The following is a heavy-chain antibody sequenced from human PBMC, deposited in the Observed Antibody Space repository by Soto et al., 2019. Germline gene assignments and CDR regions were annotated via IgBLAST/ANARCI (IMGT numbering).Heavy chain of an antibody. CDR1: GGSVSSGSYY. CDR3: AIHSRYYYDSSGYSVPYYFDY. V-gene: IGHV4-61*01. CDR2: IYYSGST. J-gene: IGHJ4*02. Sequence: QVQLQESGPGLVKPSETLSLTCTVSGGSVSSGSYYWSWIRQPPGKGLEWIGYIYYSGSTNYNPSLKIRVTISVDTSKNQFSLKLSSVTAADTAVYYCAIHSRYYYDSSGYSVPYYFDYWGQGTLVTVSS. D-gene: IGHD3-22*01.